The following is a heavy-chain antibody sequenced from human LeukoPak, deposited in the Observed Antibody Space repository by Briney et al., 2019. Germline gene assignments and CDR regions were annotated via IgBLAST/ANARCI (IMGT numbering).Heavy chain of an antibody. CDR3: ARYSSSWDY. Sequence: TASETLSLTCTVSGASINFSYWTWIRQPAGKGLEWIGYIYYSGSTYYNPSLKSRVTISVDTSKNQFSLKLTSVAAADTAVYYCARYSSSWDYWGQGTLVTVSS. CDR2: IYYSGST. J-gene: IGHJ4*02. V-gene: IGHV4-59*08. CDR1: GASINFSY. D-gene: IGHD6-13*01.